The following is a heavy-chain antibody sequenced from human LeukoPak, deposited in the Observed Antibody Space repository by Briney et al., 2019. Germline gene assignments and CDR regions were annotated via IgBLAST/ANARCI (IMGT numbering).Heavy chain of an antibody. CDR3: ARWSEVGATYYFDY. Sequence: PSQTLSLTCTVSSGSISSGGYYWGWIRQPPGKGRERIGYIYHSGSTYYTPSLKSRVTISVDRYKNQFSLKLSSVTAADTAVYYCARWSEVGATYYFDYWGQGTLVTVSS. D-gene: IGHD1-26*01. J-gene: IGHJ4*02. CDR2: IYHSGST. V-gene: IGHV4-30-2*01. CDR1: SGSISSGGYY.